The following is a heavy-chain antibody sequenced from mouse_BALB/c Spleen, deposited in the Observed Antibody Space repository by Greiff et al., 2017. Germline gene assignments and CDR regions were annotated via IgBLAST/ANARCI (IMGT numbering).Heavy chain of an antibody. D-gene: IGHD2-2*01. J-gene: IGHJ4*01. CDR1: GYTFTSYW. V-gene: IGHV1S81*02. CDR3: ARGLRPSMDY. CDR2: INPSNGRT. Sequence: QVQLQQPGAELVKPGASVKLSCKASGYTFTSYWMHWVKQRPGQGLEWIGEINPSNGRTNYNEKFKSKATLTVDKSSSTAYMQRSSLTSEDSAVYYCARGLRPSMDYWGQGTSVTVSS.